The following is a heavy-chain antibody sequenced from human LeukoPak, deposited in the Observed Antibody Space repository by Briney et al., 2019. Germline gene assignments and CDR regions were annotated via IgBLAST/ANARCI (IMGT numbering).Heavy chain of an antibody. V-gene: IGHV3-15*01. D-gene: IGHD1-26*01. Sequence: PGGSLRLSCAASGLTFSNAWMNWVRQTPEKGLEWVGLIKSTANGGTIDYAAPVKGRFTISRDDSKNTLHLQMNSLKIEGTAMYYCTREYSGSFDYWGQGALVTVSS. CDR1: GLTFSNAW. J-gene: IGHJ4*02. CDR3: TREYSGSFDY. CDR2: IKSTANGGTI.